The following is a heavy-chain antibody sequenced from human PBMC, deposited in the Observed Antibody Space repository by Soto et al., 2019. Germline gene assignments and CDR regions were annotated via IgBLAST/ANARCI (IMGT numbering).Heavy chain of an antibody. CDR3: ARQDSREEPLHIVDY. CDR1: GYSFTSYW. V-gene: IGHV5-10-1*01. D-gene: IGHD6-13*01. J-gene: IGHJ4*02. CDR2: IDPSDSYT. Sequence: VESLKISCKGSGYSFTSYWISWVRQMPGKGLEWMGRIDPSDSYTNYSPSFQGHVTISADKSISTAYLQWSSLKASDTAMYYCARQDSREEPLHIVDYWGQGTLVTVSS.